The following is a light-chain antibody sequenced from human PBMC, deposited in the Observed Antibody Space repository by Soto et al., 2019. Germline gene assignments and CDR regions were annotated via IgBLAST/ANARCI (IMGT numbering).Light chain of an antibody. Sequence: DIQMTQSPSSLSVSIGDRVTITCRASQSISTYLNWYEQKPGKAPNLLIYGASTLQSGVPSRFSGVGSGTYFTLTISGLQPEDFGSYYCQQSYTSPVTFGGGTKVEIK. V-gene: IGKV1-39*01. CDR3: QQSYTSPVT. J-gene: IGKJ4*01. CDR2: GAS. CDR1: QSISTY.